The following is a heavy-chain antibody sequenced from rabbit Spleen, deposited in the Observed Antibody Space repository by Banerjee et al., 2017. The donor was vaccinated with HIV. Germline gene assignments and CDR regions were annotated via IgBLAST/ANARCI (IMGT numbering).Heavy chain of an antibody. CDR2: IYGGSSGST. V-gene: IGHV1S40*01. D-gene: IGHD8-1*01. J-gene: IGHJ6*01. Sequence: QSLEESGGGLVQPEGSLTLTCTASGFSFSSSYYMCWVRQAPGKRPEWIACIYGGSSGSTYYASWAKGRFTISKASSTTVTLQMTSLTAADTATYFCARDAGTSFSTYGMDLWGPGTLVTVS. CDR3: ARDAGTSFSTYGMDL. CDR1: GFSFSSSYY.